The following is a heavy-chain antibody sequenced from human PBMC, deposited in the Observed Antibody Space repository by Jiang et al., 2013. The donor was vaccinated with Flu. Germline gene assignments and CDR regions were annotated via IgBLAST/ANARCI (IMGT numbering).Heavy chain of an antibody. CDR2: IIPILGIA. Sequence: SGAEVKKPGSSVKVSCKASGGTFSSYTISWVRQAPGQGLEWMGRIIPILGIANYAQKFQGRVTITADKSTSTAYMELSSLRSEDTAVYYCARAHVDIVATVYYYYGMDVWGQGTTVTVSS. J-gene: IGHJ6*02. CDR1: GGTFSSYT. D-gene: IGHD5-12*01. V-gene: IGHV1-69*02. CDR3: ARAHVDIVATVYYYYGMDV.